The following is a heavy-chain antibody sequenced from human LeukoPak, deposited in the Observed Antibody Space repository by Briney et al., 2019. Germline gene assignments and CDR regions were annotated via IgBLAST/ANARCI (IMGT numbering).Heavy chain of an antibody. D-gene: IGHD3-3*01. CDR1: GFTFSSYA. Sequence: GGSLRLSCAASGFTFSSYAMSWVRHAPGQGLEWVSAISGSGGSTYYADSVKGRFTISRDNSKNTLYLQMNSLRAEDTAVYYCAKDSHYDFWSGYYLFDYWGQGTLVTVSS. CDR3: AKDSHYDFWSGYYLFDY. V-gene: IGHV3-23*01. J-gene: IGHJ4*02. CDR2: ISGSGGST.